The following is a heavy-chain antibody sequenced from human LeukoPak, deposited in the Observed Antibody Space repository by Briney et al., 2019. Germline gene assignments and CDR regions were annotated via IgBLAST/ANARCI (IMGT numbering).Heavy chain of an antibody. CDR2: IYYSGST. D-gene: IGHD3-22*01. V-gene: IGHV4-59*01. CDR1: GGSISSYY. CDR3: ARRVVITADAFDI. Sequence: PSETLSLTCTVSGGSISSYYWSWIRQPPAKGLEWIGYIYYSGSTNYNPSLKSRVTISVDTSKNQFSLKLSSVTAADTAVYYCARRVVITADAFDIWGQGTMVTVSS. J-gene: IGHJ3*02.